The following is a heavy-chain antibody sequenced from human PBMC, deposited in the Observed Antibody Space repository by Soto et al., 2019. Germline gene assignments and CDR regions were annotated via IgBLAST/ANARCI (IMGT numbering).Heavy chain of an antibody. CDR2: ISYDGSNK. CDR1: GFTFSSYG. CDR3: ARDEGNAMVRGYDN. D-gene: IGHD3-10*01. Sequence: QVQLVESGGGVVQPGRSLRLSCAASGFTFSSYGMHWVRQAPGKGLEWVAVISYDGSNKYYADSVKGRFTISRDNAKNTLYLQMNSLSAEDTAVYYCARDEGNAMVRGYDNWGQGTLVTVSS. J-gene: IGHJ4*02. V-gene: IGHV3-30*03.